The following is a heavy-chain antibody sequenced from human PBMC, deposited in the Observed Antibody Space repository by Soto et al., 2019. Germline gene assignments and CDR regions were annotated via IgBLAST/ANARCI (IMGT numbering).Heavy chain of an antibody. CDR3: ARGGGRDGYNYPPYYDYFGMDV. CDR1: GFTFSSYW. Sequence: EVQLVESGGGLVQPGGSLRLSCAASGFTFSSYWMSWVRQAPGKGLEWVANIKQDGSEKYYVDSVKGRFTISRDNAKNSLYLQMNSLRAEDTAVYYCARGGGRDGYNYPPYYDYFGMDVWGQGTTVTVSS. CDR2: IKQDGSEK. V-gene: IGHV3-7*05. D-gene: IGHD1-1*01. J-gene: IGHJ6*02.